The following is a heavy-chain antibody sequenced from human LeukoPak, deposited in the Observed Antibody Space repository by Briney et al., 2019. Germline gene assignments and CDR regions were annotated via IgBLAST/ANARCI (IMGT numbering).Heavy chain of an antibody. CDR3: ARDLYSSRTNDAFVI. D-gene: IGHD6-13*01. V-gene: IGHV4-39*07. Sequence: SETLSLTCTVAGGSIRSSSYYWGWIRQPPGKGLEWIGSIYYSGSTYYNPSLKSRVTISVDTSENQFSLKLSSVTAAGTAVYYCARDLYSSRTNDAFVIWGQGTMVTVSS. J-gene: IGHJ3*02. CDR2: IYYSGST. CDR1: GGSIRSSSYY.